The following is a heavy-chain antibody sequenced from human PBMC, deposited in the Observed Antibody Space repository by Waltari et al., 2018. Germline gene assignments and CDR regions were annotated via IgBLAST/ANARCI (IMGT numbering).Heavy chain of an antibody. CDR2: INPSGGST. CDR1: GYTFTSYY. D-gene: IGHD6-19*01. Sequence: QVQLVQSGAEVKTPGASVTVSCKASGYTFTSYYMHWVRQAPGQGLEWMGIINPSGGSTSYEQKFQGRVTMTRDTSTSTVYMELSSLRSEDTAVYYCARDLIAVAGIFDYWGQGTLVTVSS. CDR3: ARDLIAVAGIFDY. V-gene: IGHV1-46*01. J-gene: IGHJ4*02.